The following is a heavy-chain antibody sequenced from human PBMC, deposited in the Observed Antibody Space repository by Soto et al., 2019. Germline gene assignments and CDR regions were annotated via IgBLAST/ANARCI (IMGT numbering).Heavy chain of an antibody. D-gene: IGHD5-18*01. V-gene: IGHV3-48*02. CDR1: GFTFSSYE. Sequence: QPGGSLRLSCAASGFTFSSYEMDWVRQAPGKGLEWVSFIGSATSTIYYADSVKGRFTISRDNAKTSLYLQMTSLRDEDTAVYYCARGYGGADYWGQGTLVTVSS. CDR3: ARGYGGADY. CDR2: IGSATSTI. J-gene: IGHJ4*02.